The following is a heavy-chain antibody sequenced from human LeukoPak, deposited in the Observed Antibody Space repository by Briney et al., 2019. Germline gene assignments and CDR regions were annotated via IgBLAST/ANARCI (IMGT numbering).Heavy chain of an antibody. Sequence: GGSLRLSCAASGFTFSSYAMHWVRQAPGKGLEWVAVISYDGSNKYYADSVKGRFTISRDNSKNTLYLQMNSLRAEDTAVYYCARASVAVAAAGDGVDYWGQGTLVTVSS. CDR1: GFTFSSYA. CDR2: ISYDGSNK. D-gene: IGHD6-19*01. J-gene: IGHJ4*02. CDR3: ARASVAVAAAGDGVDY. V-gene: IGHV3-30*04.